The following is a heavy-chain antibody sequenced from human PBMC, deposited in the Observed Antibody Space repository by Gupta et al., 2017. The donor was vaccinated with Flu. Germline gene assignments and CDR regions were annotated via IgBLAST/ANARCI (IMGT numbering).Heavy chain of an antibody. Sequence: EVQLVESGGGLVKPGGSLRLSCAASGFTFANVWMSWVRQAPGRGLEWVGRIKSNTDGGTADYAAPVKGRFSISRDDSKNTLYLQMNSLKTEDTAVYYCTAGWRGSVAENWGQGTLVTVSS. J-gene: IGHJ4*02. D-gene: IGHD6-19*01. CDR3: TAGWRGSVAEN. CDR2: IKSNTDGGTA. V-gene: IGHV3-15*01. CDR1: GFTFANVW.